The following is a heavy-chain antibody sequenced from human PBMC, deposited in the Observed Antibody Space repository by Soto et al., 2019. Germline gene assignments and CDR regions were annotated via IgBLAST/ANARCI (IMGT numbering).Heavy chain of an antibody. CDR2: TYYRSKWYN. V-gene: IGHV6-1*01. Sequence: SQTLSLTCAISGDSVSSNSAAWNWIRQSPSRGLEWLGRTYYRSKWYNDYAVSVKSRITINPDTSKNQFSLQLNSETPEDTAVYYCAGITMVRGVTGYWYYYGMDVWGQGTTVTVSS. CDR3: AGITMVRGVTGYWYYYGMDV. J-gene: IGHJ6*02. CDR1: GDSVSSNSAA. D-gene: IGHD3-10*01.